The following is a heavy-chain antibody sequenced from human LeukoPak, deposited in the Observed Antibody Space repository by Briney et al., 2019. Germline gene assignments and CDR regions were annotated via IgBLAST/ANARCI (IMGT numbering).Heavy chain of an antibody. J-gene: IGHJ4*02. Sequence: PGGSLRLSCAASGFTFTTYAMSWVRQAPGKGLEWVSAISGSGGSTYYADSVKGRFTISRDNSKNTLYLQMNSLRAEDTAVYYCARRCYDSSGFDYWGQGTLVTVSP. V-gene: IGHV3-23*01. CDR1: GFTFTTYA. D-gene: IGHD3-22*01. CDR2: ISGSGGST. CDR3: ARRCYDSSGFDY.